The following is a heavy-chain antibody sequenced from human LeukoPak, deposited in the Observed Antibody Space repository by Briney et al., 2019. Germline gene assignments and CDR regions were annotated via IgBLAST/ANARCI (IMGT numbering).Heavy chain of an antibody. CDR1: GFTFSTYV. CDR3: VRDFAFGFCNTTTCRYPFDS. Sequence: PGGSLRLSCRASGFTFSTYVMSWVRQAPGKGLEWVSSMSTSSTYIYYADSIKGRFTISRDDARSLLYLQMDSLRAEDTAVYYCVRDFAFGFCNTTTCRYPFDSWGQGTLVTVSS. V-gene: IGHV3-21*06. J-gene: IGHJ4*02. D-gene: IGHD3-16*01. CDR2: MSTSSTYI.